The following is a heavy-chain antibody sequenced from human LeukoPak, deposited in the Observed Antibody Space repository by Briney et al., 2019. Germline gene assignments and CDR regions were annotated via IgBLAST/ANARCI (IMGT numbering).Heavy chain of an antibody. V-gene: IGHV4-4*09. D-gene: IGHD3-3*01. CDR3: ARSGWSGPYYYYYMDV. CDR2: IYTSGST. Sequence: SETLSLTCTVSGGSISSYYWSWIRQPPGKGLEWIGYIYTSGSTNYNPSLKSRVTISVDTSKNQFSLKLSSVTAADTAVYYCARSGWSGPYYYYYMDVWGKGTTVTVSS. CDR1: GGSISSYY. J-gene: IGHJ6*03.